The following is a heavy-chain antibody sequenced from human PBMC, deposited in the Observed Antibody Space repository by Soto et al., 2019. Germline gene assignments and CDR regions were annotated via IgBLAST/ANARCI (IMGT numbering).Heavy chain of an antibody. Sequence: GGSLRLSCAASGFTFSSYWMHWVRQAPGKGLVWVSRINSDGSSTSYADSVKGRFTISRDNAKNTLYLQMNSLRAEDTAVYYCAREMAPYYDILTGPPLYYYYYGMDVWGQGTTVTVSS. CDR1: GFTFSSYW. D-gene: IGHD3-9*01. J-gene: IGHJ6*02. CDR3: AREMAPYYDILTGPPLYYYYYGMDV. CDR2: INSDGSST. V-gene: IGHV3-74*01.